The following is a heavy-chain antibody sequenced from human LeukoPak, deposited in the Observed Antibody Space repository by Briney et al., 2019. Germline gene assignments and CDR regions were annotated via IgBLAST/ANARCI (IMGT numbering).Heavy chain of an antibody. CDR1: GFTFSTYG. J-gene: IGHJ4*02. CDR3: ARVGCSSTNCYDFDY. CDR2: ISSSSSYI. D-gene: IGHD2-2*01. Sequence: GGSLGLSCAASGFTFSTYGMNWVRQAPGKGLEWVSSISSSSSYIYYADSVKGRFTISRDNAKNSLYLQLNSLRAEDTAVYYCARVGCSSTNCYDFDYWGQGTLVTVSS. V-gene: IGHV3-21*01.